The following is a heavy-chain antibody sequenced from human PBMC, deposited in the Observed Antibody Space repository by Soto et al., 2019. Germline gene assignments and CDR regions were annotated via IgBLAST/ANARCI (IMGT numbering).Heavy chain of an antibody. CDR1: GGSIISYY. D-gene: IGHD2-15*01. V-gene: IGHV4-59*01. J-gene: IGHJ5*02. CDR3: ARVVGLYDDRLGNWFDP. CDR2: IYYSGST. Sequence: PSETLSLTCIVSGGSIISYYWSWIRQPPGKGLEWIGHIYYSGSTNYNPSLKSRVTISVDTSKNQFSLKLNSVTAADTAVYYCARVVGLYDDRLGNWFDPWGQGTLVTVSS.